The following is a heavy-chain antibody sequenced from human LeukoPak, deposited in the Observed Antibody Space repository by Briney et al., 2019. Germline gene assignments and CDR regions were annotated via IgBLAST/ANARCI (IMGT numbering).Heavy chain of an antibody. J-gene: IGHJ5*02. D-gene: IGHD1-26*01. CDR2: INPNSGGT. CDR1: GYTFTGYY. Sequence: EASVKVSCKASGYTFTGYYMQWVRQAPGQGLEWMGWINPNSGGTNYAQKFQGWVTMTRDTSISTAYMELSRLRSDDTAVYYCARVIRDTKLIGNWFDPWGQGTLVTVSS. V-gene: IGHV1-2*04. CDR3: ARVIRDTKLIGNWFDP.